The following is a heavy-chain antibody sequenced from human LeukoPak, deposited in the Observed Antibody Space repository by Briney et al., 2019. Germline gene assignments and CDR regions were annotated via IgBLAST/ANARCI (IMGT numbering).Heavy chain of an antibody. D-gene: IGHD2-15*01. CDR2: ISGSGGST. CDR1: GFTLSRYV. J-gene: IGHJ4*02. Sequence: GGSLRLSCAASGFTLSRYVMSWVRQAPGKGLEWVSAISGSGGSTYNADSVKGRFTISRDNSKNTLYLQMNSLRADDTAVYYCAKSVVVITFRFDDWGQGALVTVSS. V-gene: IGHV3-23*01. CDR3: AKSVVVITFRFDD.